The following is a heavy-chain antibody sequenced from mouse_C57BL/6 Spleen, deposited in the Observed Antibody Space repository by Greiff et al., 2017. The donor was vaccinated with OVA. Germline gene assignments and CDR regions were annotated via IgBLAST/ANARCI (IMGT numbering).Heavy chain of an antibody. Sequence: QVQLQQPGAELVKPGASVKLSCKASGYTFTSYWMHWVKQRPGQGLEWIGMIHPNSGSTNYNEKFKSKATLTVDKSSSTAYMQLSSLTSEDSAVYYCASPLTGTEFADWGQGTLVTVSA. CDR3: ASPLTGTEFAD. J-gene: IGHJ3*01. D-gene: IGHD4-1*01. V-gene: IGHV1-64*01. CDR1: GYTFTSYW. CDR2: IHPNSGST.